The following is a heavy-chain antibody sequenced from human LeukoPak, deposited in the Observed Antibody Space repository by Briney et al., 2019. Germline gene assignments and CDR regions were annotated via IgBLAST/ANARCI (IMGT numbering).Heavy chain of an antibody. CDR1: GGPIRGYF. CDR3: ARRASGWSHFDY. Sequence: SETLSLTCSVSGGPIRGYFWSWVRQPAGKGLEWIGRIYSSGSTNYNPSLKSRVTMSVDTSKNQFSLKLNSVTAADTAVYYCARRASGWSHFDYWGQGTLVTVSS. V-gene: IGHV4-4*07. D-gene: IGHD6-19*01. CDR2: IYSSGST. J-gene: IGHJ4*02.